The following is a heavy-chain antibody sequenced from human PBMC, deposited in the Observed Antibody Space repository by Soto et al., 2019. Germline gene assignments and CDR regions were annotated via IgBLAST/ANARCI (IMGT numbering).Heavy chain of an antibody. D-gene: IGHD3-16*01. CDR2: INNSGGSA. J-gene: IGHJ4*02. CDR1: GFIFSSYA. Sequence: EVQLLESGGGLVQPGGSLRLSCAASGFIFSSYAMSWVRQAPGKGLEWVSSINNSGGSAYYVDSVKGRFTISRDNSKNTLYLQMNSLRAEDTAVYYCAKWLRGIMGFFDQWGQGTLVTVSS. V-gene: IGHV3-23*01. CDR3: AKWLRGIMGFFDQ.